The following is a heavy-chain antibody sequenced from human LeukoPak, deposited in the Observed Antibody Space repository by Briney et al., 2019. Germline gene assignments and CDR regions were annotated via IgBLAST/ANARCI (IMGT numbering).Heavy chain of an antibody. D-gene: IGHD3-16*01. Sequence: ASVKVSCKASGYTFTGYYMHWVRQAPGQGLEWMGRINPNSGGTNYAQKFQGRVTMTRDTSISTAYMELSRLRSDDTAVYYCARGLRLGELCLGYGYWGQGTLVTVSS. J-gene: IGHJ4*02. CDR1: GYTFTGYY. CDR3: ARGLRLGELCLGYGY. V-gene: IGHV1-2*06. CDR2: INPNSGGT.